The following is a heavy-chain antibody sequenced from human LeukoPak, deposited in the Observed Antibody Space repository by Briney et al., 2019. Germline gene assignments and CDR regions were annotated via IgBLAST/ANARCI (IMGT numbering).Heavy chain of an antibody. CDR3: ARDSSQRSAAAGPSNSDY. J-gene: IGHJ4*02. D-gene: IGHD6-13*01. Sequence: GGSLRLSCAASGFTFSSYSMNWVRQAPGKGLEWVSSISSSSSYIYYADSVKGRFTISRDNAKNSLYLQMNSLRAEDTAVYYCARDSSQRSAAAGPSNSDYWGQGTLVTVSS. CDR2: ISSSSSYI. V-gene: IGHV3-21*01. CDR1: GFTFSSYS.